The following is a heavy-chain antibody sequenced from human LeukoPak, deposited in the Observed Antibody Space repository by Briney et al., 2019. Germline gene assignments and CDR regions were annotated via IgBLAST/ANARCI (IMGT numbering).Heavy chain of an antibody. D-gene: IGHD3-10*01. CDR2: IGKHGLTI. V-gene: IGHV3-48*04. Sequence: PGGSLRLSCAASGFTFSSYAMSWVRQAPGKGLEWVSYIGKHGLTIYYSDSVKGRFTISRENARNSLSLQMSNLRADDTAVYYCARDLQGQEGREMDCWGQGTLVTVSS. CDR1: GFTFSSYA. J-gene: IGHJ4*02. CDR3: ARDLQGQEGREMDC.